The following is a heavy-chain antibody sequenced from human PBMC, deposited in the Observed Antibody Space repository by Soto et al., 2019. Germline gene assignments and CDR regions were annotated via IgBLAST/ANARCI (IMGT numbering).Heavy chain of an antibody. Sequence: QVQLVQSGAEVKKPGASVKVSCKASGFTFTNSYMHWVRQAPGQGLEWMGIINPSGGSTHYPQRFRGRVTMTRDTSASTVYMELSSLRSEDTAVYYCATDIGYCSGGSCTYEWHFDLWGRGTLVTVSS. D-gene: IGHD2-15*01. CDR1: GFTFTNSY. CDR3: ATDIGYCSGGSCTYEWHFDL. V-gene: IGHV1-46*01. CDR2: INPSGGST. J-gene: IGHJ2*01.